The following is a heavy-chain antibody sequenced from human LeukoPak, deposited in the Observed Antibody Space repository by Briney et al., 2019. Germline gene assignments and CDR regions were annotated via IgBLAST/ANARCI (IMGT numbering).Heavy chain of an antibody. CDR2: IKHDGSAK. Sequence: PGGSLRLSCAASGFTFSSYWMSWVRQAPGKGLEWVANIKHDGSAKYYVDSVKGRFTISRDNAKNSLYLQMNSLRAEDTAVYYCAKGRAGFWSGYYIYWGQGTLVTVSS. J-gene: IGHJ4*02. D-gene: IGHD3-3*01. V-gene: IGHV3-7*01. CDR3: AKGRAGFWSGYYIY. CDR1: GFTFSSYW.